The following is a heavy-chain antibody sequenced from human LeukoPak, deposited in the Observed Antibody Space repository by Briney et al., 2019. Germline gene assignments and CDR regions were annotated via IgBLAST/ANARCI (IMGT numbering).Heavy chain of an antibody. CDR1: GGSFSGYY. CDR2: INHSGST. CDR3: ARGPWIQLWYYFDY. D-gene: IGHD5-18*01. V-gene: IGHV4-34*01. Sequence: SETLSLTCAVYGGSFSGYYWSWIRQPPGKGLEWIGEINHSGSTNYNPSLKSRVTISVDTSKKQFSLKLSSVTAADTAVYYCARGPWIQLWYYFDYWGQGTLVTVSS. J-gene: IGHJ4*02.